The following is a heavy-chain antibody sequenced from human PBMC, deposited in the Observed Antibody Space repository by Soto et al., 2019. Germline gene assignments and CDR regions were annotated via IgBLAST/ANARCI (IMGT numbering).Heavy chain of an antibody. D-gene: IGHD2-2*01. CDR1: GFTFSSYA. CDR2: ISGSGGST. V-gene: IGHV3-23*01. Sequence: GGSLRLSCAASGFTFSSYAMSWVRQAPGKGLEWVSAISGSGGSTYYADSVKGRFTISRDNSKNTLYLQMNSLRAEDTAVYYCAKGRKEIVVVPAAMLFDYWGQGTLVTVSS. J-gene: IGHJ4*02. CDR3: AKGRKEIVVVPAAMLFDY.